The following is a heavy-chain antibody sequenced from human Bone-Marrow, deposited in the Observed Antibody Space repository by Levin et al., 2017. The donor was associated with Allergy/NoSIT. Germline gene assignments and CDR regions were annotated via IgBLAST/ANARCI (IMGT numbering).Heavy chain of an antibody. J-gene: IGHJ4*02. CDR2: ISSSGSNV. CDR1: GFTFSDYY. Sequence: GESLKISCAASGFTFSDYYMTWIRQAPGRGLEWVSYISSSGSNVYYADSVQGRFTTSRDNAKNSLYLQMNSLRAEDTAVYYCARGGYNWNDEESAGYFDYWGQGTLVTVSS. V-gene: IGHV3-11*01. D-gene: IGHD1-1*01. CDR3: ARGGYNWNDEESAGYFDY.